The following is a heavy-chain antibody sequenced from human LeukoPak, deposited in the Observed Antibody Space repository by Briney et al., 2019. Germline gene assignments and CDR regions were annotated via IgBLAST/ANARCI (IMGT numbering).Heavy chain of an antibody. CDR3: ARGGSLRPPIYFDY. J-gene: IGHJ4*02. Sequence: PSETPSLTCTVSGGSISSYYWSWIRQPPGKGLEWIGYIYYSGSTNYNPSLKSRVTISVDTSKNQFSLKLSSVTAADTAVYYCARGGSLRPPIYFDYWGQGTLVTVSS. CDR2: IYYSGST. V-gene: IGHV4-59*01. CDR1: GGSISSYY. D-gene: IGHD6-13*01.